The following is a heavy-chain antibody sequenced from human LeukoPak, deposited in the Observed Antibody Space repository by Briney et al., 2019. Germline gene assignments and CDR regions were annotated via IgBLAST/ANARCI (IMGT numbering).Heavy chain of an antibody. V-gene: IGHV3-23*01. J-gene: IGHJ2*01. Sequence: GGSLRLSCAASGFTFSSYAITWVRQAPGKGLEWVSAVSSNGAKTYYADSVKGRFTISRDNSKNTLFLHMNTLRAEDTAIYYCAKDRTVGASYWYFDLWGRGTLVTVSS. CDR3: AKDRTVGASYWYFDL. CDR2: VSSNGAKT. D-gene: IGHD1-26*01. CDR1: GFTFSSYA.